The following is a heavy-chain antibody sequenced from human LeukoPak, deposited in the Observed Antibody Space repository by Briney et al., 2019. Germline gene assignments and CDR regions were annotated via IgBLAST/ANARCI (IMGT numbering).Heavy chain of an antibody. J-gene: IGHJ4*02. V-gene: IGHV3-66*01. D-gene: IGHD6-13*01. CDR1: GFTVSSNY. Sequence: GGSLRLSCAASGFTVSSNYMSWVRQAPGKGLEWVSVIYSGGSTYYADSVKGRFTISRDNSKNTLYLQMNSLRAEDTAVYYCARLAAAGTFGFDYWGQGTLVTVSS. CDR2: IYSGGST. CDR3: ARLAAAGTFGFDY.